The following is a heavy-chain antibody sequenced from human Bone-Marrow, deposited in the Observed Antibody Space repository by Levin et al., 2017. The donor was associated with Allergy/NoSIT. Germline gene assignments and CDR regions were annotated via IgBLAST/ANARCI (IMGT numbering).Heavy chain of an antibody. CDR3: ARYYFGSARPYWFDP. J-gene: IGHJ5*02. CDR1: GYPFYAYF. Sequence: GESLKISCKASGYPFYAYFIHWLRQAPGQGLEWMGWINPNSGDTHFAQKFQGRVTMTRDTSISTVYMDLNSLTSEDTAVYYCARYYFGSARPYWFDPWGQGTLLTVSS. CDR2: INPNSGDT. D-gene: IGHD3-10*01. V-gene: IGHV1-2*02.